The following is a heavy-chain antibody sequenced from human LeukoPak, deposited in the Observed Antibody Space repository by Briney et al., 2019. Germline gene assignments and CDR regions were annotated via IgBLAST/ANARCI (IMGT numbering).Heavy chain of an antibody. Sequence: KAGGSLRLSCAASGFTFSNYFMNWVRQAPGKGLEWVSAISSTSSYIYYADSVKGRFTISRDNAKNSLYLQMNSLRAEDTAAYYCARGLCGGDCYSDWGQGTLVTVSS. CDR1: GFTFSNYF. J-gene: IGHJ4*02. CDR2: ISSTSSYI. D-gene: IGHD2-21*02. V-gene: IGHV3-21*01. CDR3: ARGLCGGDCYSD.